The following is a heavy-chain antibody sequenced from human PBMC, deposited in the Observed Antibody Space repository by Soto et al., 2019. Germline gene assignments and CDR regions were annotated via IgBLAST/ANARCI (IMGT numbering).Heavy chain of an antibody. CDR1: GGTFSSYA. V-gene: IGHV1-69*01. J-gene: IGHJ3*02. Sequence: QVQLVQSGAEVKKPGSSVKVSCKASGGTFSSYAISWVRQAPGQGLEWMGGIIPMFGKANYAQKFQGRVTITADESTSTAYMELSSLRSEDTAVYYCARRGPQWNSIAARRPDAVDIWGQGTMVTVSS. CDR3: ARRGPQWNSIAARRPDAVDI. D-gene: IGHD6-6*01. CDR2: IIPMFGKA.